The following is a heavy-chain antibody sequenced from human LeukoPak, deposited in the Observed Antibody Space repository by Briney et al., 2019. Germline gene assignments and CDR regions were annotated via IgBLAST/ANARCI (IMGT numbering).Heavy chain of an antibody. CDR2: IFGSGGSP. CDR1: VFTFGSHA. D-gene: IGHD5-18*01. V-gene: IGHV3-23*01. CDR3: GKTTVGYSSGQKPAWPVDY. J-gene: IGHJ4*02. Sequence: GGSLRLSCEASVFTFGSHAMYWVRQAPGKGLEWVAGIFGSGGSPHYADPVKGRFTISRDNSRNTVYLQINSLRAEDTAVYYCGKTTVGYSSGQKPAWPVDYWGQGTLVTVSS.